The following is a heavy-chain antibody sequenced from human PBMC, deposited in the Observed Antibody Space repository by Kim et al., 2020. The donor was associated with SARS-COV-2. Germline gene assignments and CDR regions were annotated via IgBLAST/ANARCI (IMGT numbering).Heavy chain of an antibody. V-gene: IGHV6-1*01. Sequence: ASVNSRITINPHTSKNQFSLQLNSVTPEDTAVYYCARDLLAAAGNSFAYWGQGTLVTVSS. CDR3: ARDLLAAAGNSFAY. J-gene: IGHJ4*02. D-gene: IGHD6-13*01.